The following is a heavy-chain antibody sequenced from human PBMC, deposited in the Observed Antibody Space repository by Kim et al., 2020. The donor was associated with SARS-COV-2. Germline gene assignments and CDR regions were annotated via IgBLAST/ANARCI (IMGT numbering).Heavy chain of an antibody. V-gene: IGHV5-10-1*01. Sequence: GESLKISCKGSGYSFTSYWISWVRQMPGKGLEWMGRIDPSDSYTNYSPSFQGHVTISADKSISTAYLQWSSLKASDTAMYYCATSTPPLLLWFGTDYYYYGMDVWGQGTTVTVSS. CDR3: ATSTPPLLLWFGTDYYYYGMDV. CDR2: IDPSDSYT. D-gene: IGHD3-10*01. CDR1: GYSFTSYW. J-gene: IGHJ6*02.